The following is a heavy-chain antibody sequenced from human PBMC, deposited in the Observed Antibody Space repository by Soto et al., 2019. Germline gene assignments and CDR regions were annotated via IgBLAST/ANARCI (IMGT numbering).Heavy chain of an antibody. CDR1: GGPFSSYA. D-gene: IGHD4-17*01. V-gene: IGHV1-69*06. J-gene: IGHJ4*02. CDR3: ARGGRSGDLDY. CDR2: IIPIFGTA. Sequence: SVKVCFKASGGPFSSYAISLVRQAPGQGLEWMGGIIPIFGTANYAQKLQGRVTITADKSTSTAYMELSSLRSEDTAVYYCARGGRSGDLDYWGQGTLVTVSS.